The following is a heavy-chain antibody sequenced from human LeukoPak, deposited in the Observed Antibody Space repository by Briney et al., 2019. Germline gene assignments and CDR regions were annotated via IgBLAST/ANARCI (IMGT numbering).Heavy chain of an antibody. V-gene: IGHV4-4*07. D-gene: IGHD3-22*01. Sequence: PSETLSLTCTVSGNFVSSYFWSWIRQPAGKGLEWIGRIYSSGSTTYNPTLKSRVTMSVDTSNSQFSLNLNSVTAADTAVYYCATTTYDSGTSGHYFLDYWGQGILVTVPS. CDR3: ATTTYDSGTSGHYFLDY. CDR2: IYSSGST. CDR1: GNFVSSYF. J-gene: IGHJ4*02.